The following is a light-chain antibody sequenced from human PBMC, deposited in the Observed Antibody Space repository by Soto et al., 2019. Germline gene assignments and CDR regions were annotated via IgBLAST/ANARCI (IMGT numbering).Light chain of an antibody. CDR3: SSYTSSSTLDVV. CDR1: SSDVGGYNY. J-gene: IGLJ2*01. V-gene: IGLV2-14*01. CDR2: DVS. Sequence: QSVLTQPASVSGSPGQSITISCTGTSSDVGGYNYVSWYQQHPGKAPKLMIYDVSNRPSGVSKRFSGSKSGNTASLTISGLQAEYEADYYCSSYTSSSTLDVVLGGGTKLTVL.